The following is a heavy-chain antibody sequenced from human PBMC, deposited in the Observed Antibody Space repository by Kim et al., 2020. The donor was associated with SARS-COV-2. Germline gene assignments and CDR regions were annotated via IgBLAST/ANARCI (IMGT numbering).Heavy chain of an antibody. V-gene: IGHV4-39*01. CDR1: GGSITTSDHY. CDR3: ARRDLGLTFDY. CDR2: ISYSGST. D-gene: IGHD3-9*01. Sequence: SETLSLTCTVSGGSITTSDHYWGWIRQPPGKGLEWIGSISYSGSTFDNPSLKSRVTLSIDTSKSQFSLKLSSVTAADTAVYYCARRDLGLTFDYWGQGTLVIVSS. J-gene: IGHJ4*02.